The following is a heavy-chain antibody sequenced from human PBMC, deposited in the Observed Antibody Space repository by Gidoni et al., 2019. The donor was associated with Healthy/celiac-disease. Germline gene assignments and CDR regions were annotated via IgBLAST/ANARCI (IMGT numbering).Heavy chain of an antibody. CDR2: ISYDGSNK. J-gene: IGHJ5*02. CDR1: GFTFSSYG. V-gene: IGHV3-30*03. CDR3: ADLWSGYS. D-gene: IGHD3-3*01. Sequence: QVQLVESGGGVVQPGRSLRPSCAASGFTFSSYGMHWVRQAPGKGLEWVAVISYDGSNKYYADSVKGRFTISRDNSKNTLYLQMNSLRAEDTAVYYCADLWSGYSWGQGTLVTVSS.